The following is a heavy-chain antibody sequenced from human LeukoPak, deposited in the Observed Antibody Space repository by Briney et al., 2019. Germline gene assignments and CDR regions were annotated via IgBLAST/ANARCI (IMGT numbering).Heavy chain of an antibody. CDR2: INSDGSST. CDR1: GFTFSIYW. V-gene: IGHV3-74*01. CDR3: ASLDY. J-gene: IGHJ4*02. Sequence: HSGGSLRLSCAASGFTFSIYWVHWVRQAPGKGLVWVSSINSDGSSTSYADSVKGRFTISRDNAKNTLYLQMNTLRAEDTAVYYCASLDYWGQGTPVTVPS.